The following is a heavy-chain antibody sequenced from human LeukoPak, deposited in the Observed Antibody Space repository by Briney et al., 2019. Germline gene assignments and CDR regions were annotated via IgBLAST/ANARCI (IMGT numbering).Heavy chain of an antibody. CDR2: IYNDGRT. CDR3: AKDLIERWLQFRPGFDY. J-gene: IGHJ4*02. D-gene: IGHD5-24*01. Sequence: PGGSLRLSCTASGFAINTRYMNWVRQAPGKGLEWVSIIYNDGRTFYPDSVKDRFTISRDDSKNTIYLQMNSLRGEDTAVYYCAKDLIERWLQFRPGFDYWGQGTLVTVSS. V-gene: IGHV3-66*01. CDR1: GFAINTRY.